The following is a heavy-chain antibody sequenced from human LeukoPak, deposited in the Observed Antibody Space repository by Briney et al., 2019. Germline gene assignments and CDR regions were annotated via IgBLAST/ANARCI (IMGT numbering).Heavy chain of an antibody. D-gene: IGHD1-26*01. CDR3: ARDHHVGATRDAFDI. Sequence: PSEILSLTCTVSGGSINSYYWSWIRQPPGKGLEWIGYIYYSGSTNYNPSLKSRVTISVDTSKNQFSLKLSSVTAADTAVYYCARDHHVGATRDAFDIWGQGTMVTVSS. CDR1: GGSINSYY. V-gene: IGHV4-59*12. J-gene: IGHJ3*02. CDR2: IYYSGST.